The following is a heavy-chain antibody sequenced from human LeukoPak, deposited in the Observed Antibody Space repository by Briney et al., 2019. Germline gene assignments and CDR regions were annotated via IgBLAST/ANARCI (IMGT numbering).Heavy chain of an antibody. D-gene: IGHD5-18*01. J-gene: IGHJ3*02. CDR2: IYSGGST. CDR1: GFTVSSNY. CDR3: AKIQLWPRGNDAFDI. V-gene: IGHV3-66*01. Sequence: PGGSLRLSCAASGFTVSSNYMSWVRQAPGKGLEWVSVIYSGGSTYYADSVKGRFTISRDNSKNTLYLQMNSLRAEDTAVYYCAKIQLWPRGNDAFDIWGQGTMVTVSS.